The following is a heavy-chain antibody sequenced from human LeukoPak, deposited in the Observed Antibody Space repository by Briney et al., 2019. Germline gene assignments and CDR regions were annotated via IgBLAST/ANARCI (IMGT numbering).Heavy chain of an antibody. CDR2: IILILGIA. CDR3: ARDRPGYSSGWYEDY. V-gene: IGHV1-69*04. Sequence: SVKVSCKASGGTFSSYAISWVRQAPGQGLEWMGRIILILGIANYAQKFQGRVTITADKSTSTAYMELSSLRSEDTAVYYCARDRPGYSSGWYEDYWGQGTLVTVSS. D-gene: IGHD6-19*01. CDR1: GGTFSSYA. J-gene: IGHJ4*02.